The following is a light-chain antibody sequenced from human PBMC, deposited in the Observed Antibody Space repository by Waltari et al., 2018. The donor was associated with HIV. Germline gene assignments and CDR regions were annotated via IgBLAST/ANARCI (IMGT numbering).Light chain of an antibody. J-gene: IGKJ1*01. V-gene: IGKV3-20*01. CDR1: QSVSANF. CDR3: QQCATSPWT. Sequence: VLTQSPGTLSLSPGDRAILSCRASQSVSANFLGWYQQSPGQAPRLLVHGASRRATATPARFSCGGSGTDFTLIISRLQPEDFAVYYCQQCATSPWTFGQGTTV. CDR2: GAS.